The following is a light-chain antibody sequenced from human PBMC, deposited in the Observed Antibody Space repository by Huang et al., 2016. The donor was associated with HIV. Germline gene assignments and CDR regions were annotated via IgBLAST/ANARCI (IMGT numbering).Light chain of an antibody. V-gene: IGKV2-29*02. CDR2: EVS. Sequence: DIVMTQTPLSLSVTPGQPASISCKSSQSLLYGDGKTYLYWYVKKSGQSPQLLMYEVSSRCAGVPERFSGSGSGTDFTLRISRVEAEDVGVYYCMQGSDLPTFGQGTKVEI. CDR1: QSLLYGDGKTY. J-gene: IGKJ1*01. CDR3: MQGSDLPT.